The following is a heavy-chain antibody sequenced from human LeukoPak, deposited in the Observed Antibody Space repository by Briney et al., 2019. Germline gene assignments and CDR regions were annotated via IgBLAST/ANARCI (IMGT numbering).Heavy chain of an antibody. CDR1: GYTFTSYG. Sequence: GASVKVSCKASGYTFTSYGISWVRQAPGQGLEWMGWISAYNGNTNYAQKLQGRVTMTTDTSTSTAYMELRSLRSDDTAVYYCARDRDLSITMVRGVNPFDYWGQETLVTVSS. CDR2: ISAYNGNT. CDR3: ARDRDLSITMVRGVNPFDY. V-gene: IGHV1-18*01. J-gene: IGHJ4*02. D-gene: IGHD3-10*01.